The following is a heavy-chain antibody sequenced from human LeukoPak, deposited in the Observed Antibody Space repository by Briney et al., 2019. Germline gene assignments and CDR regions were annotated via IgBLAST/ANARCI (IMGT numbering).Heavy chain of an antibody. Sequence: PGGSLRLSCAASGFTFSSYWMHWVRQAPGKGLVWVSRINTDGSSTSYADSVKGRFTISRDNAKNTLYLQMNSLRAEGTAVYYCARGIVGATTLYWYFDLWGRGTLVTVSS. D-gene: IGHD1-26*01. V-gene: IGHV3-74*01. CDR1: GFTFSSYW. CDR3: ARGIVGATTLYWYFDL. J-gene: IGHJ2*01. CDR2: INTDGSST.